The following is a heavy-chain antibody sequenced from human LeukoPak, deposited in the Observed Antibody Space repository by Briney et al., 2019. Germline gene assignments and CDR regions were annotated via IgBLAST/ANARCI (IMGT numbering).Heavy chain of an antibody. D-gene: IGHD2-21*02. CDR2: IYYSGST. CDR3: ARAPYCGGDCYAFDI. Sequence: SETLSLTCAVYGGSFSGYYWSWIRQPPGKGLEWIGYIYYSGSTNYNPSLKSRVTISVDTSKNQFSLQLSSVPAADTAVYYCARAPYCGGDCYAFDIWGQGTMVTVSS. J-gene: IGHJ3*02. CDR1: GGSFSGYY. V-gene: IGHV4-59*01.